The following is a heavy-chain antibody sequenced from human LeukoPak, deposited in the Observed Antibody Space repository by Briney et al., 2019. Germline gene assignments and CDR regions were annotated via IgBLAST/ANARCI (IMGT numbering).Heavy chain of an antibody. J-gene: IGHJ3*02. CDR2: INGDGSST. Sequence: PGGSLRLSCTASGFSFSNYWMYWVRQAPGKGLVWVSRINGDGSSTTYADSVKGRFTISRDNAKNTLYLQMNSLRVEDTAVYYCARRAAALDAFDIWGQGTMVTVSS. V-gene: IGHV3-74*01. CDR1: GFSFSNYW. D-gene: IGHD6-13*01. CDR3: ARRAAALDAFDI.